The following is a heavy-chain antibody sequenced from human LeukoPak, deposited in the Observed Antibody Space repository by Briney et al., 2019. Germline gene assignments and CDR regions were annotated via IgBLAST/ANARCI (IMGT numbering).Heavy chain of an antibody. CDR2: IYYSGDT. Sequence: PSETLSFTCTVSGDSISSRTHYWGWIRQSPGKGLEWIASIYYSGDTYYNPSLKSRVTISVDTTKNHFSLKLTSVTASDTAVYYCARSIGMLYTVGGFDPWGQGALVTVSS. CDR3: ARSIGMLYTVGGFDP. V-gene: IGHV4-39*02. D-gene: IGHD2-8*01. J-gene: IGHJ5*02. CDR1: GDSISSRTHY.